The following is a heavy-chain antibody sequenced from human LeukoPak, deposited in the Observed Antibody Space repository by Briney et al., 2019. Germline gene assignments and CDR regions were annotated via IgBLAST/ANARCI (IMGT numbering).Heavy chain of an antibody. J-gene: IGHJ4*02. Sequence: PSETLSLTCTVSGGSISSGGYYWSWIRQHPGKGLEWIGYIYYSGSTYYNPSLKNRVTISVDTSKNQFSLKLSSVTAADTAVYYCARLNHPAYYYDSSGYVYWGQGTLVTVSS. CDR3: ARLNHPAYYYDSSGYVY. D-gene: IGHD3-22*01. CDR2: IYYSGST. CDR1: GGSISSGGYY. V-gene: IGHV4-31*03.